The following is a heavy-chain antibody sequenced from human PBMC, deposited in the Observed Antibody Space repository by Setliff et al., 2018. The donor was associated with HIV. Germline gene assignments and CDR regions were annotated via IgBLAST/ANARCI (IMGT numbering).Heavy chain of an antibody. CDR2: IYPEESNI. CDR1: DYTFTTYW. Sequence: GESLKISCKAVDYTFTTYWIGWVRQMPGEGLEWMGIIYPEESNIKYNPSFQNQVTISADKSISTAYLQVHNLKASDTATYYCARRDGRSMNAFEIWGPGTMVTVSS. V-gene: IGHV5-51*01. CDR3: ARRDGRSMNAFEI. J-gene: IGHJ3*02. D-gene: IGHD6-13*01.